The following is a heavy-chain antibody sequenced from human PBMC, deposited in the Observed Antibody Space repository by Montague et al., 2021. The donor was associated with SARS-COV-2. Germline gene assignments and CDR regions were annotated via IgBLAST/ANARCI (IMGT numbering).Heavy chain of an antibody. Sequence: PALVTPTQTLTLTCTFSVFSLSTTGVGVGWIRQPPGKALEWLALIYWDDDKRYSPSLKTRLAITRDTSKNQVVLTMTDMDPVDTGTYYCARIPEYSSGGGPDWYFDLWGRGALVTASS. CDR3: ARIPEYSSGGGPDWYFDL. D-gene: IGHD6-19*01. J-gene: IGHJ2*01. CDR1: VFSLSTTGVG. V-gene: IGHV2-5*02. CDR2: IYWDDDK.